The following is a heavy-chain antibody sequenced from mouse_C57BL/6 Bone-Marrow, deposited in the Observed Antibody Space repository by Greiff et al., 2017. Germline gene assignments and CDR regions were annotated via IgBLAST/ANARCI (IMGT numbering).Heavy chain of an antibody. D-gene: IGHD3-2*02. V-gene: IGHV1-50*01. CDR3: ARRSSGLYYYAMDY. CDR1: GYTFTSYW. J-gene: IGHJ4*01. CDR2: IDPSDSYT. Sequence: QVQLQQPGAELVKPGASVKLSCKASGYTFTSYWMQWVKQRPGQGLEWIGEIDPSDSYTNYNQKFKGKATLTVDTSSSTAYMQLSSLTSEDSAVYYCARRSSGLYYYAMDYWGQGTSVTVSS.